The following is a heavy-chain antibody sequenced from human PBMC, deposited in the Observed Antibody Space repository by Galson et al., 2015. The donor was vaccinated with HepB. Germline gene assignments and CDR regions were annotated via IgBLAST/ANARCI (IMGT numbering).Heavy chain of an antibody. V-gene: IGHV3-7*01. CDR1: GFTFSSYW. CDR2: IKQDGSEK. J-gene: IGHJ6*02. Sequence: SLRLSCAASGFTFSSYWMSWVRQAPGKGLEWVANIKQDGSEKYYVDSVKGRLTISRDNAKNSLYLQMNSLRAEDTAVYYCARDLRDYDFWSGYYEIYGMDVWGQGTTVTVSS. CDR3: ARDLRDYDFWSGYYEIYGMDV. D-gene: IGHD3-3*01.